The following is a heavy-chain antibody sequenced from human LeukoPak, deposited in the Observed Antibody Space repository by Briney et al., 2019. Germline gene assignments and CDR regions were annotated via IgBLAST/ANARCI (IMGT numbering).Heavy chain of an antibody. CDR3: ARKAYAMDV. J-gene: IGHJ6*04. CDR1: GFTFSNYW. V-gene: IGHV3-7*03. Sequence: GGSLRLSCAASGFTFSNYWMSWVRQAPGKGPEWVANMKQDGSEKYYVDSVKGRFTISRDNAKNSLYLQMNSLRVEDTAVYYCARKAYAMDVWGKGTTVTVSS. CDR2: MKQDGSEK.